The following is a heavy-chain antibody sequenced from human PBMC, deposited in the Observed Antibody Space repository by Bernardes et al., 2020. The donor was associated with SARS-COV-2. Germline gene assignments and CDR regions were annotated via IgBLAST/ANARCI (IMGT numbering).Heavy chain of an antibody. CDR2: ISWNSGSI. CDR3: AKKDDVTNNFDY. CDR1: GFTFDDYA. D-gene: IGHD2-15*01. V-gene: IGHV3-9*01. Sequence: GGSLRLSCAASGFTFDDYAMHWVRQAPGKGLEWVSGISWNSGSIGYADSVKGRFTISRDNSKNTLYAQMDSLTAEDTAIYYCAKKDDVTNNFDYWGQGTLVTVSS. J-gene: IGHJ4*02.